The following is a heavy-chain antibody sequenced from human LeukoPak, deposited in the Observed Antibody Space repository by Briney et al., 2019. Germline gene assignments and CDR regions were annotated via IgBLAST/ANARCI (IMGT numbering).Heavy chain of an antibody. CDR1: GGSISSGGYY. Sequence: SQTLSLTCTVSGGSISSGGYYWSWIRQHPGKGLEWIGYIYYSGSTYYNPSLKSRVTIPVDTSKNQFSLKLSSVTAADTAVYYCARDRYGDYGWYYYYGMDVWGQGTTVTVSS. V-gene: IGHV4-31*03. CDR3: ARDRYGDYGWYYYYGMDV. J-gene: IGHJ6*02. CDR2: IYYSGST. D-gene: IGHD4-17*01.